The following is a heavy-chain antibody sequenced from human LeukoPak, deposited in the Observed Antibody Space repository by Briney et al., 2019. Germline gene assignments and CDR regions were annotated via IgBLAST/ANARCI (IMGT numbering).Heavy chain of an antibody. J-gene: IGHJ4*02. CDR2: IYYSGST. CDR3: ARGRDRRGYWGSFNFDY. D-gene: IGHD3-16*01. CDR1: GGSLSSYY. V-gene: IGHV4-59*01. Sequence: SETLSLTCTVSGGSLSSYYWSWIRQPAGKGLEWIGYIYYSGSTNYNPSLKSRVTISVDTSKNQFSLKLSSVTAADTAVYYCARGRDRRGYWGSFNFDYWGQGTLVTASS.